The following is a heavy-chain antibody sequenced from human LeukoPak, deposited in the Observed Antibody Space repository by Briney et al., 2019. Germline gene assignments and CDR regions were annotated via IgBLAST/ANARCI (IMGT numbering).Heavy chain of an antibody. J-gene: IGHJ4*02. D-gene: IGHD2-15*01. CDR2: MNPNSGNT. V-gene: IGHV1-8*01. CDR3: ARGAPGSYCSGGSCPYFDY. CDR1: AYTFTSYD. Sequence: ASVKVSCKASAYTFTSYDINWVRQATGQGLEWMGWMNPNSGNTGYAQKFQGRVTMTRNTSIRTAYMELSSLRTEDTAVYYCARGAPGSYCSGGSCPYFDYWGQGTLISVSS.